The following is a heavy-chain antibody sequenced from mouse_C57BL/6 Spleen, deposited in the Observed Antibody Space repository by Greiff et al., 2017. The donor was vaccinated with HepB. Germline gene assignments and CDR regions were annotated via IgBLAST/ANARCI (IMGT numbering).Heavy chain of an antibody. CDR3: ARDTTVNYYAMDY. Sequence: VQLQQSGAELVRPGASVKLSCKASGYTFTDYYINWVKQRPGQGLEWIARIYPGSGNTYYNEKFKGKATLTAEKSSSTADMQLSSLTSEDSAVYFGARDTTVNYYAMDYWGQGTSVTVSS. D-gene: IGHD1-1*01. V-gene: IGHV1-76*01. J-gene: IGHJ4*01. CDR2: IYPGSGNT. CDR1: GYTFTDYY.